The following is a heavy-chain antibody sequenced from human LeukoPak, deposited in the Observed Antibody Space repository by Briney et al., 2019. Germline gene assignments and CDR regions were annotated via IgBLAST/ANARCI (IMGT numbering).Heavy chain of an antibody. Sequence: SETPSLTCTVSGGSISSSTYYWGWIRQPPGKGLEWIGRIYTTGSTTYSPSLKSRVAISVDMSRNQFSLKLNSVTAADTAVYYCARDTGGYDSSYFDSFYMDVWGKGTTVTISS. J-gene: IGHJ6*03. CDR1: GGSISSSTYY. V-gene: IGHV4-61*02. CDR3: ARDTGGYDSSYFDSFYMDV. CDR2: IYTTGST. D-gene: IGHD5-12*01.